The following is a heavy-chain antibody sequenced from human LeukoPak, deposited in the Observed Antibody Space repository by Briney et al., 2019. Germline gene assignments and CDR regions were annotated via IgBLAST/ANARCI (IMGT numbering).Heavy chain of an antibody. CDR3: ARDYYGSGSSKFDY. CDR1: GGSFSGYY. D-gene: IGHD3-10*01. V-gene: IGHV4-34*01. CDR2: INHSGST. J-gene: IGHJ4*02. Sequence: PSETLSLTCAVYGGSFSGYYWSWIRQPPGKGLEWIGEINHSGSTNYNPSLKSRVTISVDTSKNQFSLKLSSVTAADTAVYYCARDYYGSGSSKFDYWGQGTLVTVSS.